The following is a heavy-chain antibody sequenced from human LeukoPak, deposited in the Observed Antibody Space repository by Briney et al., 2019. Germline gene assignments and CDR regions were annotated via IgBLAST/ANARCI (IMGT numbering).Heavy chain of an antibody. V-gene: IGHV1-2*02. CDR2: INPNSGGT. D-gene: IGHD1-26*01. CDR1: GYTFTGYY. J-gene: IGHJ4*02. CDR3: ARGMLSGSYLGFDY. Sequence: GASVKVFCKASGYTFTGYYMHWVRQAPGQGLEWMGWINPNSGGTNYAQKFQGRVTMTRDTSISTAYMELSRLRSDDTAVYYCARGMLSGSYLGFDYWGQGTLVTVSS.